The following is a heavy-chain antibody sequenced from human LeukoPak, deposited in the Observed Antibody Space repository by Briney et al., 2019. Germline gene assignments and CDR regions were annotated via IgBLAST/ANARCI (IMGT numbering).Heavy chain of an antibody. J-gene: IGHJ4*02. CDR3: AKEMKPWMHFDY. Sequence: GGSLRLSCAASGFTFSRSAVHWVRQAPGKGLEWVAVISHDGSNTDYTDSVKGRFTISRDNSKNTLYLQMNSLRAEETAVYYCAKEMKPWMHFDYWGQGTLVTVSS. CDR1: GFTFSRSA. D-gene: IGHD5-12*01. CDR2: ISHDGSNT. V-gene: IGHV3-30*18.